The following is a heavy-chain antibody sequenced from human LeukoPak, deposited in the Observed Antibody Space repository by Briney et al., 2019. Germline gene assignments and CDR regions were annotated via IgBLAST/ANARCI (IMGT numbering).Heavy chain of an antibody. Sequence: GGSLRLSCAASGFTFSSYSMNWVRQAPGKGLEWVSYISSSSSTTYYADSVKGRFTTSRDNSKNTLFIQMDSLRAEDTGVYYCARDGEHVLAHDYWGQGTLVTVSS. CDR1: GFTFSSYS. D-gene: IGHD3-10*01. J-gene: IGHJ4*02. V-gene: IGHV3-48*01. CDR3: ARDGEHVLAHDY. CDR2: ISSSSSTT.